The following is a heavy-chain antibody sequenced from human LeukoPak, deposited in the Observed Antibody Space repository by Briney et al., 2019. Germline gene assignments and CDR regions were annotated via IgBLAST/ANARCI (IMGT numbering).Heavy chain of an antibody. CDR2: ISGNGGST. CDR3: VNQISGWVY. CDR1: GFTFDTFV. V-gene: IGHV3-64D*06. D-gene: IGHD6-19*01. J-gene: IGHJ4*02. Sequence: GGSLRLSCSASGFTFDTFVMHWVRQAPGKGLEYVSGISGNGGSTYNADFVKGRFTISRDNSKNTLFLQMTSLRAEDTAVYYCVNQISGWVYWGQATLVTVSS.